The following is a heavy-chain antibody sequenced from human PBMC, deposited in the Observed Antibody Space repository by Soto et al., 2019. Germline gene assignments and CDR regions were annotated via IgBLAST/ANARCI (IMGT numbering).Heavy chain of an antibody. D-gene: IGHD2-15*01. J-gene: IGHJ4*02. CDR3: ARYCSGGSCYPFDY. CDR2: IFYSGST. V-gene: IGHV4-30-4*01. CDR1: GGSISSGDSY. Sequence: QVQLQESGPGLVKPSQTLSLTCTVSGGSISSGDSYWSWIRQPPGKGLEWIGYIFYSGSTYYNPSLKSRVTISVNTAKNQFSLKLGAVTAADTAVYYCARYCSGGSCYPFDYWGQGTLVTVSS.